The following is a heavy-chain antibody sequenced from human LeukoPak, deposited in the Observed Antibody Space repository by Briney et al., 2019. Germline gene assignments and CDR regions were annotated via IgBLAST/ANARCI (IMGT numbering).Heavy chain of an antibody. V-gene: IGHV4-59*01. CDR2: MYNNGST. J-gene: IGHJ4*02. D-gene: IGHD5-18*01. Sequence: SETLSLTCAVSGGSISSYFWNWIRQPPGEGLEWIGYMYNNGSTYYNPSLKSRVTISVDTSKNQFSLKVRSVTAADTAVYYCARGGVQLPPYYFDYWGQGTLVTVSS. CDR3: ARGGVQLPPYYFDY. CDR1: GGSISSYF.